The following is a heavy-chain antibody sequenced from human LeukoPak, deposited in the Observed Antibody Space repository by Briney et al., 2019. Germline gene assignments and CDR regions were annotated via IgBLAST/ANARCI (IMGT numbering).Heavy chain of an antibody. CDR1: GGSISSGDYY. CDR3: ARVRYGWDYTGGNYYYYMDV. D-gene: IGHD4-11*01. CDR2: IYYSGST. J-gene: IGHJ6*03. Sequence: SETLSLTCTVSGGSISSGDYYWSWIRQPPGKGLEWIGYIYYSGSTYYNPSLKSRVTISVDTSKNQFSLKLSSVTVADTAVYYCARVRYGWDYTGGNYYYYMDVWGKGTTVTVSS. V-gene: IGHV4-30-4*08.